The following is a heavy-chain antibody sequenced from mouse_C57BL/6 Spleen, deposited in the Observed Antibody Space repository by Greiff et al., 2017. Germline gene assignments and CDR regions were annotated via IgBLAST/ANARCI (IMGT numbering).Heavy chain of an antibody. CDR3: ARMGYYSNYVFDY. J-gene: IGHJ2*02. CDR1: GYSFTGYF. CDR2: INPYNGDT. Sequence: EVQLQQSGPELVKPGDSVKISCKASGYSFTGYFMNWVMQSHGKSLEWIGRINPYNGDTFYNQKFKGKATLTVDKSSSTAHMELRSLTSEDSAVYYCARMGYYSNYVFDYWGQGTSLTVSS. V-gene: IGHV1-20*01. D-gene: IGHD2-5*01.